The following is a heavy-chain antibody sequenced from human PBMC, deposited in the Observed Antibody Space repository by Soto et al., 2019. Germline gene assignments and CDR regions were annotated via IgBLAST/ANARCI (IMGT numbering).Heavy chain of an antibody. J-gene: IGHJ4*02. CDR3: TRKNIAAAGTPFDY. Sequence: EVQRVESGGGLVQPGGSLKLSCAASGFTFRGSAMHWVRQASGKGLEWVGRIRSKANSYATAYAASVKGRFTISRDDSKNTAYLQMNSLKTDDTAVYYCTRKNIAAAGTPFDYWGQGTLVTVSS. V-gene: IGHV3-73*02. D-gene: IGHD6-13*01. CDR1: GFTFRGSA. CDR2: IRSKANSYAT.